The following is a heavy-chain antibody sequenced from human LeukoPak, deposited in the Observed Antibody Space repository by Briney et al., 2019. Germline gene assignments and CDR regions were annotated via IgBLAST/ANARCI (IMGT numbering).Heavy chain of an antibody. CDR1: GYTFTSYY. CDR3: ARGGSNYDFDY. Sequence: GASVKVSCKASGYTFTSYYMHWVRQAPGQGLEWMGGIIPIFGTANYAQKFQGRVTITADESTSTAYMELSSLRSEDTAVYYCARGGSNYDFDYWGQGTLVTVSS. V-gene: IGHV1-69*13. CDR2: IIPIFGTA. D-gene: IGHD4-11*01. J-gene: IGHJ4*02.